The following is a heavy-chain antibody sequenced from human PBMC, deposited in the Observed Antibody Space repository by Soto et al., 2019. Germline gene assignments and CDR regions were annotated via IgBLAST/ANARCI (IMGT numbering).Heavy chain of an antibody. J-gene: IGHJ6*02. Sequence: QGQLVESGGGVVQTGQSLRLSCAASEFVLSDYGLHWVRQAPGKGLEWVAAISFDGANHFYADSVRGRFTISRDNSNNTLYLRMNSLRPEDSAVYFSAKATLSPVVSYFYYGLDVCGQGTTVTVSS. CDR1: EFVLSDYG. D-gene: IGHD6-6*01. CDR3: AKATLSPVVSYFYYGLDV. V-gene: IGHV3-30*18. CDR2: ISFDGANH.